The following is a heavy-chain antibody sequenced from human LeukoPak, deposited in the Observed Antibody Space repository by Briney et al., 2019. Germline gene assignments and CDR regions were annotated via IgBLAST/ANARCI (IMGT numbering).Heavy chain of an antibody. V-gene: IGHV4-61*02. CDR2: IYTSGTS. CDR3: TKGRGI. Sequence: PSETLSLTCTVSGGSISSGSYDWYWIRQPAGKGLEWIGRIYTSGTSNYNPSLRSRVTISVDTSKNQFSLKLTSVTAADTAVYYCTKGRGIWGQGTLVTVSS. J-gene: IGHJ4*02. D-gene: IGHD3-10*01. CDR1: GGSISSGSYD.